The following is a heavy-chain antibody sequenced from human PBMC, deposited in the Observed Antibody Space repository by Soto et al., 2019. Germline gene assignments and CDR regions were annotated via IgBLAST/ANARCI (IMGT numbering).Heavy chain of an antibody. V-gene: IGHV4-61*01. CDR3: ARASLRGYSSSWKNLYYFDY. J-gene: IGHJ4*02. Sequence: SETLSLTCTFSGGSISYEYYHWTWIRQSPGKGLEWIGYIYYSGSIIYNPSLKSRVTISVDTSKNQFSLKLSSVTAADTAVYYCARASLRGYSSSWKNLYYFDYWGQGTLVTVSS. CDR2: IYYSGSI. CDR1: GGSISYEYYH. D-gene: IGHD6-13*01.